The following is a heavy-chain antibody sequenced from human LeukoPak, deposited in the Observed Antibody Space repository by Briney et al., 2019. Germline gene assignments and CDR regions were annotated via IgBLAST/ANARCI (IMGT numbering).Heavy chain of an antibody. CDR3: AKDPNTMVRGVIEFNYGGYFDY. Sequence: GGSLRLSCAASGFTFSSYAMSWVRQAPGKGLEWVSAISGSGGSTYYADSVKGRFTISRDNSKNTLYLQMNSLRAEDTAVYYCAKDPNTMVRGVIEFNYGGYFDYWGQGTLVTVSS. J-gene: IGHJ4*02. CDR1: GFTFSSYA. D-gene: IGHD3-10*01. V-gene: IGHV3-23*01. CDR2: ISGSGGST.